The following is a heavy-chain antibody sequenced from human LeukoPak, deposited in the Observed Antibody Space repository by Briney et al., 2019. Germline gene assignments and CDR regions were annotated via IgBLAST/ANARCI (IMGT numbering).Heavy chain of an antibody. D-gene: IGHD3-16*01. CDR1: GGSFSGYY. V-gene: IGHV4-34*01. CDR3: AREISQKGAHYMDV. Sequence: PSETLSLICAVYGGSFSGYYWSWIRQPPGKGLEWIGEINHSGSTNYNPSLKSRVTISVDTSKNQFTLKLSSVTAADTAVYYCAREISQKGAHYMDVWGKGTTITISS. J-gene: IGHJ6*03. CDR2: INHSGST.